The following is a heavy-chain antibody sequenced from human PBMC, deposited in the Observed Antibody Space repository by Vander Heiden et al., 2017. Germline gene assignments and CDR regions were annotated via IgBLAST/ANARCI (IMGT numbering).Heavy chain of an antibody. CDR3: GRGNYGMDV. CDR1: GFTISDYW. J-gene: IGHJ6*02. CDR2: ISGDGSKT. V-gene: IGHV3-74*01. Sequence: EVQLVESGGVSVPPGEALRLSCAASGFTISDYWMHWVRQVTGKGLVWVANISGDGSKTNYADSVKGRFTVSRDNAKNTLYLQMHSLRAEDTAVYYCGRGNYGMDVWGQGTTVTVSS.